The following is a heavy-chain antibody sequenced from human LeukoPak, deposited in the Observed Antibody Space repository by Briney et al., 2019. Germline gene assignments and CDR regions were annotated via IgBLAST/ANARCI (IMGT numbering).Heavy chain of an antibody. CDR2: ISTSGGST. CDR1: GFTFSIYA. CDR3: AKADSSGWGYFDY. V-gene: IGHV3-23*01. J-gene: IGHJ4*02. Sequence: GGSLRLSCAASGFTFSIYAMTWARQAPGKGLEWVSAISTSGGSTYYADSVKGRFTISRDNSKNTLYLQMNSLRAEDTAVYFCAKADSSGWGYFDYWGQGTLVTVSS. D-gene: IGHD6-19*01.